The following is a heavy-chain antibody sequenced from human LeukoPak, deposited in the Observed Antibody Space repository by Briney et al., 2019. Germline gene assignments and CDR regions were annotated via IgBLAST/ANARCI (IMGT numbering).Heavy chain of an antibody. V-gene: IGHV3-21*01. CDR1: GFTFSSYS. CDR2: ISSSSSYI. Sequence: GGSLRLSCAASGFTFSSYSMNWVRQAPGKGLEWVSSISSSSSYICYADSVKGRFTISRDNAKNSLYLQMNSLRAEDTAVYYCARDRGAWYCSGGSCYSYQFDYWGQGTLVTVSS. D-gene: IGHD2-15*01. J-gene: IGHJ4*02. CDR3: ARDRGAWYCSGGSCYSYQFDY.